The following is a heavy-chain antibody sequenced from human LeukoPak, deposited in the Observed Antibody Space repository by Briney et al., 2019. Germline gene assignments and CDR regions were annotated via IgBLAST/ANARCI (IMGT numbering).Heavy chain of an antibody. J-gene: IGHJ4*02. CDR3: AIHSSYCSSTSCFDY. CDR2: INPNSGGT. CDR1: GYTFTGYY. Sequence: ASVKVSCKASGYTFTGYYMHWVRQAPGQGLEWMGWINPNSGGTNYAQKFQGRVTMTRDTSISTAYMELSRLRSDDTAVYYCAIHSSYCSSTSCFDYWGQGTLVTVSS. V-gene: IGHV1-2*02. D-gene: IGHD2-2*01.